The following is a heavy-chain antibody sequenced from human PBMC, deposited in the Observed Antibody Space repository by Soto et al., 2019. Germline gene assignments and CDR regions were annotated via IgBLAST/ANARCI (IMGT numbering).Heavy chain of an antibody. CDR3: ARGRYCLTGRCFPNWFDS. Sequence: SETLSLTCSVSGDSISTVDYFWAWVRQPPGQALEYIGYIYKSATTYYNPSFESRVAISPDTSKSQFSLNVTSLTAADTAVYFCARGRYCLTGRCFPNWFDSWGQGTLVTVSS. D-gene: IGHD2-15*01. J-gene: IGHJ5*01. CDR1: GDSISTVDYF. V-gene: IGHV4-30-4*01. CDR2: IYKSATT.